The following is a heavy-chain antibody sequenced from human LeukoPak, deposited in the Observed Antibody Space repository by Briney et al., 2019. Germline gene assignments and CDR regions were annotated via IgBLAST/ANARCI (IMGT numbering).Heavy chain of an antibody. J-gene: IGHJ4*02. CDR2: ISSSSSYI. CDR1: GFTFSSYA. D-gene: IGHD3-22*01. Sequence: PGGSLRLSCAASGFTFSSYAMSWVRQAPGKGLEWVSSISSSSSYIYYADSVKGRFAISRDNAKNSLYLQMNSLRAEDTAVYYCARDAAENWWLLPSDYWGQRTLVTVSS. V-gene: IGHV3-21*01. CDR3: ARDAAENWWLLPSDY.